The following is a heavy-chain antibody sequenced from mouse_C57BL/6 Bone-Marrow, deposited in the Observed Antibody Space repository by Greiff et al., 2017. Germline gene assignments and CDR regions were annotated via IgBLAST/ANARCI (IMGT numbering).Heavy chain of an antibody. CDR1: GYTFTSYG. Sequence: QVHVKQSGAELARPGASVKLSCKASGYTFTSYGISWVKQRTGQGLEWIGEIYPRSGNNYYNEKFKGKATLTADKSSRTAYMELRSLTSEDSAVYFCAGNYFDYWGQGTTLTVSS. V-gene: IGHV1-81*01. J-gene: IGHJ2*01. CDR3: AGNYFDY. CDR2: IYPRSGNN.